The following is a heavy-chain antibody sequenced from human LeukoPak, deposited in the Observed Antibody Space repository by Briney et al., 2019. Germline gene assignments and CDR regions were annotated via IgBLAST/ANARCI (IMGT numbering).Heavy chain of an antibody. CDR1: GGSVSSYS. V-gene: IGHV4-4*09. D-gene: IGHD3-22*01. CDR3: AKQAYYYDSGGGNANYYYYIDV. CDR2: IYISGTT. J-gene: IGHJ6*03. Sequence: SETLSLTCTVSGGSVSSYSWSWIRQPPGQGLQWDGYIYISGTTNYNPSLKSLVTISVDTPTSQGSRRLSSVTAADTAVYYGAKQAYYYDSGGGNANYYYYIDVWGKGTTVTVSS.